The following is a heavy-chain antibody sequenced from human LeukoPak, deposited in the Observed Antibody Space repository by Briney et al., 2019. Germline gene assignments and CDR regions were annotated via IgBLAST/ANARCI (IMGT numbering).Heavy chain of an antibody. CDR2: IHPDGSDK. CDR3: ARVRGDYGGISDY. D-gene: IGHD4-23*01. V-gene: IGHV3-7*05. Sequence: PGGSLRLSCVASGFTFGSYSMNWVRQAPGKGLEWVAKIHPDGSDKYYVDSVKGRFTISRDNAKSSLHLQMNSLRAEDTAVYYCARVRGDYGGISDYWGQGTLVTVSS. CDR1: GFTFGSYS. J-gene: IGHJ4*02.